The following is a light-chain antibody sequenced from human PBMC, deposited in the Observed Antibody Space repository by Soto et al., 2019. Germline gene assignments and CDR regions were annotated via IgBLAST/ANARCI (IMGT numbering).Light chain of an antibody. CDR1: QSVLSSSNNKNY. V-gene: IGKV4-1*01. J-gene: IGKJ1*01. CDR2: WAS. CDR3: HKYYSTPWT. Sequence: DIVMTQSPGSLAVSLGERATINCKSSQSVLSSSNNKNYLAWYQQKPGQPPKLLIYWASTRESGVPDRFSGSGSGTDFSLTISSLQAEDVAVYYCHKYYSTPWTFGQGTKVDIK.